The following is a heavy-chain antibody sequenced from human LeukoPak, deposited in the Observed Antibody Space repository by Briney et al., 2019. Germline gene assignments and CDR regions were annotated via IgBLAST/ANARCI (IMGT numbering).Heavy chain of an antibody. V-gene: IGHV4-30-4*01. CDR1: GGSITSGDYY. Sequence: SETLSLTCTVSGGSITSGDYYWSWIRQPPGKGLEWIGYIYYSGSTYYNPSLKSRVTISLDTSKNQFSLKLSSVTAADTAVYYCAREQVAASDYYYYGMDVWGQGTTVTVSS. J-gene: IGHJ6*02. CDR2: IYYSGST. CDR3: AREQVAASDYYYYGMDV. D-gene: IGHD2-15*01.